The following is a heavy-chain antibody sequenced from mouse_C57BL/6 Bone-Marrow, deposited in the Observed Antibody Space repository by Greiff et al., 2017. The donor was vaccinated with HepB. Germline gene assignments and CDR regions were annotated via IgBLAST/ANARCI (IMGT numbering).Heavy chain of an antibody. CDR3: ARGTTGYYFDY. V-gene: IGHV1-26*01. CDR2: INPNNGGT. Sequence: VQLQQSGPELVKPGASVKISCKASGYTFTDYYMNWVKQSHGKSLEWIGDINPNNGGTSYNQKFKGKATLTVDKSSSTAYMELRSLTSEDSAVYYCARGTTGYYFDYWGQGTTLTVSS. CDR1: GYTFTDYY. D-gene: IGHD1-1*01. J-gene: IGHJ2*01.